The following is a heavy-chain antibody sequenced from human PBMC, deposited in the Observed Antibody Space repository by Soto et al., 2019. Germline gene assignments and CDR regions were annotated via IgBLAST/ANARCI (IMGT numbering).Heavy chain of an antibody. CDR1: GFTFSSYG. V-gene: IGHV3-30*03. D-gene: IGHD5-12*01. J-gene: IGHJ4*02. CDR2: ISYDGSNK. Sequence: ESGGGVVQPGRSLRLSCAASGFTFSSYGMHWVRQAPGKGLEWVAVISYDGSNKYYADSVKGRFTISRDNSKNTLYLQMNSLRAEDTAVYYCARGYSGYDERGGYFDYWGQGTLVTVSS. CDR3: ARGYSGYDERGGYFDY.